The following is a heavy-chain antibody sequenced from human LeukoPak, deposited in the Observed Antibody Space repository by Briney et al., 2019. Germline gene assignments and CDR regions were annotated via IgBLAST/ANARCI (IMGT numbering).Heavy chain of an antibody. V-gene: IGHV4-59*01. D-gene: IGHD5-18*01. J-gene: IGHJ5*02. CDR1: GGSISSYY. CDR2: IYYSGST. CDR3: AGSYSYGFFDP. Sequence: PSETLSLTCTVSGGSISSYYWSWIRQPPGKGLEWIGYIYYSGSTNYNPSLKSRVTISVDTSKNQFSLKLSSVTAADTAVYYCAGSYSYGFFDPWGQGTLVTVSS.